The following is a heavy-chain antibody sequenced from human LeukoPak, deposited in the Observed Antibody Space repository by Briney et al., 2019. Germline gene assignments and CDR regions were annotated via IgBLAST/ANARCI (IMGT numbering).Heavy chain of an antibody. D-gene: IGHD6-19*01. CDR2: ISSSSSYI. Sequence: KPGGSLRLSCAASGFTFSSYSMNWVRQAPGTGLEWVSSISSSSSYIYYADSVKGRFTISRDNAKNSLYLQMNSLRAEDTAVYYCAREGTQWLERWSAFDIWGQGTMVTVSS. CDR1: GFTFSSYS. CDR3: AREGTQWLERWSAFDI. V-gene: IGHV3-21*01. J-gene: IGHJ3*02.